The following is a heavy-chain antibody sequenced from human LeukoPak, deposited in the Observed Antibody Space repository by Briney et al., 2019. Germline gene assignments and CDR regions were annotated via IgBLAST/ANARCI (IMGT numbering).Heavy chain of an antibody. Sequence: ASVKVSCKASGYTFTGYYMHWVRQAPGQGLEWMGWINPNSGDTNYAQKFQGRVTITADKSTSTAYMELSSLRSEDTAAYYCARSALYCSGGSCLEEEDYWGQGTLVTVSS. V-gene: IGHV1-2*02. CDR1: GYTFTGYY. CDR3: ARSALYCSGGSCLEEEDY. CDR2: INPNSGDT. J-gene: IGHJ4*02. D-gene: IGHD2-15*01.